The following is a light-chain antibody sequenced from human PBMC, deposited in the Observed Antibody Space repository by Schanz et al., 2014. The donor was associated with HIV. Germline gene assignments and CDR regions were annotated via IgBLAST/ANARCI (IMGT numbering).Light chain of an antibody. J-gene: IGKJ5*01. CDR1: QTVSNN. CDR3: QQSYSTPSIT. V-gene: IGKV3D-15*01. CDR2: GAS. Sequence: EIVMTQSPGTLSVSPGERATLSCRASQTVSNNLAWYQQKPGQAPRLLIYGASSRATAIPDRFNGSGSGTDFTLTINRLEPEDFASYYCQQSYSTPSITFGQGTRLEIK.